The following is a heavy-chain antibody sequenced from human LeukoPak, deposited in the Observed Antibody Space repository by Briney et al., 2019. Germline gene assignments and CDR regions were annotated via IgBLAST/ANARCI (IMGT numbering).Heavy chain of an antibody. CDR1: GFTFSSFA. D-gene: IGHD4-11*01. Sequence: GGSLRLSCAASGFTFSSFAMSWVRQAPGKGLEWVSAISGSGGSTYYADSVKGRFTISRDNSKNTLYLQMNSLRAEDTVVYYCAKGSTVTLIQPWDYWGQGSLDTVSS. J-gene: IGHJ4*02. V-gene: IGHV3-23*01. CDR2: ISGSGGST. CDR3: AKGSTVTLIQPWDY.